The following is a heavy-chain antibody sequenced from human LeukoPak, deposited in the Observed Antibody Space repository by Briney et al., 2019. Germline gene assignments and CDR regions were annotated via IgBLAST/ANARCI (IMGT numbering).Heavy chain of an antibody. CDR2: ISDSGNT. CDR3: AKAPVTTCRGAYCYPFDY. D-gene: IGHD2-21*01. V-gene: IGHV3-23*01. Sequence: GGSLRLSCAASGFTLSSYAMSWVRQAPGKGLEWVSAISDSGNTYHADSVKGRFTISRDSSKNTLFLQMNRPRPEDAAVYYCAKAPVTTCRGAYCYPFDYWGQGTLVTVSS. J-gene: IGHJ4*02. CDR1: GFTLSSYA.